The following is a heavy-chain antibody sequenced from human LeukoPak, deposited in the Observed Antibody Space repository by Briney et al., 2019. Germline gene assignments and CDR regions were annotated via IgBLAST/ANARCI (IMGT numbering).Heavy chain of an antibody. CDR1: GFTFSNAW. J-gene: IGHJ4*02. CDR3: AKATMVRGESPFDY. CDR2: ISGSGGST. D-gene: IGHD3-10*01. Sequence: GGSLRLSCAASGFTFSNAWMSWVRQAPGKGLEWVSAISGSGGSTYYADSVKGRFTISRDNSKNTLYLQMNSLRAEDTAVYYCAKATMVRGESPFDYWGQGTLVTVSS. V-gene: IGHV3-23*01.